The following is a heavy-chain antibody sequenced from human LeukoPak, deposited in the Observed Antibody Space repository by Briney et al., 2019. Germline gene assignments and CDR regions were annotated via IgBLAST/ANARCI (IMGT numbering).Heavy chain of an antibody. V-gene: IGHV3-23*01. CDR3: ASGGYGNYNYYYYYMDV. CDR1: GFTFSSYP. J-gene: IGHJ6*03. D-gene: IGHD3-10*01. Sequence: PGGSLRLSCVASGFTFSSYPMSWVRQAPGKGLEGVSVISDNGGSIYSADSVKGRFTISRDNSKNTLYLQMNSLRAEDTAVYYCASGGYGNYNYYYYYMDVWGKGTTVTVSS. CDR2: ISDNGGSI.